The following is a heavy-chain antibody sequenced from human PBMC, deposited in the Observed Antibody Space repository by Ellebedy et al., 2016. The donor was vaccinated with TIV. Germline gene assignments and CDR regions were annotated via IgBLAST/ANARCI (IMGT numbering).Heavy chain of an antibody. J-gene: IGHJ4*02. D-gene: IGHD6-13*01. Sequence: SETLSLTCAVSGDSITAADWFSWVRPPPGKGLEWIGEIYTTGTTDYNPSLKSRVTISVDKSKNQISLMLPSVTAADTSVYYCAGNAPGISASVYWGQGFLVTVSS. CDR2: IYTTGTT. CDR3: AGNAPGISASVY. CDR1: GDSITAADW. V-gene: IGHV4-4*02.